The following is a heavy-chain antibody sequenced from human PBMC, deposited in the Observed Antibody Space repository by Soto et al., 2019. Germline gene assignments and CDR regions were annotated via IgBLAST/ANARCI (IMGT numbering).Heavy chain of an antibody. CDR3: AREGGSYRTDALDI. D-gene: IGHD3-16*02. V-gene: IGHV3-53*04. CDR2: IYSGGST. Sequence: EVQLVESGGGLVQPGGSLRLSCAASGFTVSSNYMSWVRQAPGKGLEWVSVIYSGGSTYYADSVKGRFTISRHNSKNTLYLQMNSLRAEDTAVYYCAREGGSYRTDALDIWGQGTMVTVSS. CDR1: GFTVSSNY. J-gene: IGHJ3*02.